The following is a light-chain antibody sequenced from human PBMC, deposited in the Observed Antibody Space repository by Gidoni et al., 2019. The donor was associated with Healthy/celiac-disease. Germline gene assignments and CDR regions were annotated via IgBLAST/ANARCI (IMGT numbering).Light chain of an antibody. V-gene: IGKV3-20*01. CDR3: QQYGSSPL. J-gene: IGKJ1*01. CDR2: GAS. Sequence: IVLTQSPGTLSLSPGARATLSCRASQSVSSSYLAWYQQKPGQAPRLLIYGASSRATGIPDRFSGSGSGTDFTLTISRLEPEDFAVYYCQQYGSSPLFGQGTKVEIK. CDR1: QSVSSSY.